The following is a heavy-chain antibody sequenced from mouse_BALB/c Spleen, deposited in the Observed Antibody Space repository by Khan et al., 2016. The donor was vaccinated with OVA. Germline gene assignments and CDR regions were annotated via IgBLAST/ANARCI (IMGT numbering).Heavy chain of an antibody. J-gene: IGHJ3*01. CDR1: GYSITSDYA. CDR2: ISYSGSP. Sequence: EVQLQESGPGLVKPSQSLSLTCTVTGYSITSDYAWNWIRQFPGNKLEWMGYISYSGSPSYNPSLKRRISITRDTSKNHFFLQLNSVTTEDTATYYCARPFYSSWFAYWGEGTMVTVSA. CDR3: ARPFYSSWFAY. V-gene: IGHV3-2*02. D-gene: IGHD1-1*01.